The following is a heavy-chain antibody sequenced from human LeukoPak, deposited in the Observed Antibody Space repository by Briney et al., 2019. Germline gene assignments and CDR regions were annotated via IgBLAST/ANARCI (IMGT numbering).Heavy chain of an antibody. Sequence: GGSLRLSCAASGFTISSNYMSWVRQAPGRGLEWVSVIYSGGSTYYADSVKGRFTISRDNSKNTLYLQMNSLRAEDTAVYYCASWPGGWYGEDSWGQGTLVTVSS. CDR3: ASWPGGWYGEDS. CDR2: IYSGGST. D-gene: IGHD6-19*01. J-gene: IGHJ4*02. CDR1: GFTISSNY. V-gene: IGHV3-53*01.